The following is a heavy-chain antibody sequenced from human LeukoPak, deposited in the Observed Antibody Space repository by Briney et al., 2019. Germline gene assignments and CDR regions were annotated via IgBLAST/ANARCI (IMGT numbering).Heavy chain of an antibody. CDR2: ISGSGGST. V-gene: IGHV3-23*01. CDR3: AKVLGRSIAATGRPFDY. Sequence: PGGSLRLSCAASGFTFSSYAMSWVRQAPGKGLEWVSAISGSGGSTYYADSVKGRFTISRDNSKNTLYLQMNSLRAEDTAVYYCAKVLGRSIAATGRPFDYWGQGTLVTVSS. CDR1: GFTFSSYA. D-gene: IGHD6-6*01. J-gene: IGHJ4*02.